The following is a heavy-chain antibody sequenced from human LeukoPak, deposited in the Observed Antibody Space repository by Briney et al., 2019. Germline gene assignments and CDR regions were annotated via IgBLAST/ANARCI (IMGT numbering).Heavy chain of an antibody. CDR2: IYTSGST. Sequence: SETLSLSCTVSGGSISSYYWSWIRQPAGKGLEWIGRIYTSGSTNYNPSLKSRVTMSVGTSKNQFSLKLSSLTAADTAVYYCAGDQAAGIFPYWGQGTMVTVSS. J-gene: IGHJ4*02. D-gene: IGHD6-13*01. V-gene: IGHV4-4*07. CDR1: GGSISSYY. CDR3: AGDQAAGIFPY.